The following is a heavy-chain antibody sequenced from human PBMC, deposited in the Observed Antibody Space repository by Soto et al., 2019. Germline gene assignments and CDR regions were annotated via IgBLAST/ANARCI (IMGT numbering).Heavy chain of an antibody. CDR1: GFTFSSYA. D-gene: IGHD6-6*01. V-gene: IGHV3-30*04. J-gene: IGHJ3*02. Sequence: GGSLRLSCAASGFTFSSYAMHWVRQAPGKGLEWVAVISYDGSNKYYADSVKGRFTISRDNSKNTLYLQMNSLRAEDTAVYYCAKDRVGAARSAHAFDIWGQGTMVTVSS. CDR3: AKDRVGAARSAHAFDI. CDR2: ISYDGSNK.